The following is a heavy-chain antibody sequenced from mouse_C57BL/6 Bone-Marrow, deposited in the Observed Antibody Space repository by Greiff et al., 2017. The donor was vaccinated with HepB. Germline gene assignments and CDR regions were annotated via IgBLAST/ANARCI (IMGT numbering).Heavy chain of an antibody. V-gene: IGHV8-8*01. CDR3: ARLLLPWYVDV. Sequence: ESGPGILQPSQTLSLTCSFSGFSLSTFGMGVGWIRQPAGKGLEWLAHIWWDDDKYYNPALKSRLTISKDTSKNQVFLKSANVDTADTATYNCARLLLPWYVDVWGTGTTVTVSA. CDR2: IWWDDDK. J-gene: IGHJ1*03. D-gene: IGHD1-1*01. CDR1: GFSLSTFGMG.